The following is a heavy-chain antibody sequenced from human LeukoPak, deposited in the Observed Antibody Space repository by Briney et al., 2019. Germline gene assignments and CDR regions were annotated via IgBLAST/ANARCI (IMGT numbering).Heavy chain of an antibody. Sequence: SETLSLTCTVSGGSISSSSYYWGWIRQPPGKGLEWIGSIYYSGSTKYNPSLKSRVTISVDTSKNQFSLKLSSVTAADTAVYYCASHTASGSCYPYWGQGTLVTVSS. V-gene: IGHV4-39*07. CDR3: ASHTASGSCYPY. CDR2: IYYSGST. D-gene: IGHD1-26*01. CDR1: GGSISSSSYY. J-gene: IGHJ4*02.